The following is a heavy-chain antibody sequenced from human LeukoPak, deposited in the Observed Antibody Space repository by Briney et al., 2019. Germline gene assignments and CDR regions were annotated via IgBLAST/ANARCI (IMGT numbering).Heavy chain of an antibody. V-gene: IGHV5-51*01. CDR3: ARHFPYYDILTGYLPPYYFDY. Sequence: GESLKISCKGSGYSFTSYWIGWVRQMPGKGLEWMGIIYPGDPDTRYSPSFQGQVTISADKSISTAYLQWSSLKASDTAMYYCARHFPYYDILTGYLPPYYFDYWGQGTLVTVSS. CDR1: GYSFTSYW. CDR2: IYPGDPDT. J-gene: IGHJ4*02. D-gene: IGHD3-9*01.